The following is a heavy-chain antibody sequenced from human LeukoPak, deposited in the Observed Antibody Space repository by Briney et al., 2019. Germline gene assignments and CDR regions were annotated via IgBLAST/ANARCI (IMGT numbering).Heavy chain of an antibody. CDR3: VRVIEGECHAFDV. CDR2: INPNSGAT. V-gene: IGHV1-2*02. CDR1: GYTFTGYY. J-gene: IGHJ3*01. D-gene: IGHD2-15*01. Sequence: ASVKVSCKASGYTFTGYYVHWVRQAPGQGLEWMGWINPNSGATNYAQKFQGRVTMTRDTSISTAFMDLTSLRSDDTAMYYCVRVIEGECHAFDVWGQGTMLTVSS.